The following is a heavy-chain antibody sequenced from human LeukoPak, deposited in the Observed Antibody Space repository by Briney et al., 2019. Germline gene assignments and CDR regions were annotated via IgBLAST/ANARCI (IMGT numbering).Heavy chain of an antibody. CDR1: GFTFSTYW. CDR3: ARVGSDWYRGAFDI. J-gene: IGHJ3*02. V-gene: IGHV3-7*01. D-gene: IGHD6-19*01. CDR2: IKQDGSER. Sequence: QAGGSLRLSCAASGFTFSTYWMTWVRQAQGKGLEWVANIKQDGSERYYADSVKGRFTVSRDNAKNSLYLQLNILRAEDTAVYYCARVGSDWYRGAFDIWGQGTMVTVSS.